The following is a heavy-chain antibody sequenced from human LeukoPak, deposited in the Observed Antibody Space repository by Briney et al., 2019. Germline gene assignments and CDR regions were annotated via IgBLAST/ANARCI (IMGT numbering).Heavy chain of an antibody. V-gene: IGHV3-30*18. CDR2: ISYDGSDK. CDR1: GFTFSTYG. Sequence: HPGGSLRLSCAASGFTFSTYGIHWVRQAPGKGLEWLTVISYDGSDKYYADSVKGRFTISRDNSKNTLYLQMSSLRVDDTAVYYCAKDGLRTVAIDYWGQGTLVTVSS. J-gene: IGHJ4*02. D-gene: IGHD6-19*01. CDR3: AKDGLRTVAIDY.